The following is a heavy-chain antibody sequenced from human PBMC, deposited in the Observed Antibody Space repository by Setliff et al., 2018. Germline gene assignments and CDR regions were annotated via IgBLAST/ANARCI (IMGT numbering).Heavy chain of an antibody. D-gene: IGHD3-3*01. J-gene: IGHJ4*02. Sequence: KPSETLSLTCSVSGGSISRSSYHYVWIRQPPGKGLEWIGSIYYSGTTHYNPSLKSRVTISVDTSKYQFSLKLSSVTAADTAVYYCARVPNFWSGYTRDYFDYWGQGTLVTVSS. CDR2: IYYSGTT. V-gene: IGHV4-39*07. CDR3: ARVPNFWSGYTRDYFDY. CDR1: GGSISRSSYH.